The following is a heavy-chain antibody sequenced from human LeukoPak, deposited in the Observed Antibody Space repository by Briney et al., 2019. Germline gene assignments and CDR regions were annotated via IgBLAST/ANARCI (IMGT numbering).Heavy chain of an antibody. CDR1: GGTFSSYA. CDR2: IIPIFGTA. D-gene: IGHD2-2*01. J-gene: IGHJ6*03. Sequence: SVKVSCKASGGTFSSYAISWVRQAPGQGLEWMGRIIPIFGTANYAQKFQGRVTITADESTSTAYMELSSLRSEDTAVYYCARATWDRYQLPSPSYMDVWGKGTTVTVSS. V-gene: IGHV1-69*13. CDR3: ARATWDRYQLPSPSYMDV.